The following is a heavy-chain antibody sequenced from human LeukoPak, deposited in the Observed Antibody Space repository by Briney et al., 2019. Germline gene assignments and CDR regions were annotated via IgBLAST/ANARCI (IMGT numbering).Heavy chain of an antibody. V-gene: IGHV3-72*01. J-gene: IGHJ3*01. Sequence: GGSLRLSCVGSGFTLRDYHMDWVRQAPGMGLEWVGRTRSKVRKYATEYAASVKGRFTISRDESENSVFLHLSSLTVEDTALYYCARDGAEGDDSAFDVWGQGTMVTVSS. CDR2: TRSKVRKYAT. CDR3: ARDGAEGDDSAFDV. CDR1: GFTLRDYH. D-gene: IGHD3-22*01.